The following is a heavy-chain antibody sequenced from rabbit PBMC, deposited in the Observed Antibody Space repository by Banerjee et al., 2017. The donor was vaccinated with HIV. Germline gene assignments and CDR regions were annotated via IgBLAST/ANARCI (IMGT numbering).Heavy chain of an antibody. V-gene: IGHV1S45*01. D-gene: IGHD4-2*01. CDR3: ARRADYAGGGNFNL. CDR2: INTSSGNT. Sequence: QEQLEESGGDLVKPEGSLTLTCTASGFSFSYKYVMCWVRQAPGKGLEWIACINTSSGNTVYASWAKGRFTVSKSSSTTVTLQMTSLTAADTATYFCARRADYAGGGNFNLWGPGTLVTV. CDR1: GFSFSYKYV. J-gene: IGHJ4*01.